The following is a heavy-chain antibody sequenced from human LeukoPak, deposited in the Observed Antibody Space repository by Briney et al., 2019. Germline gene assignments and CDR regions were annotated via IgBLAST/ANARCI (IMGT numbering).Heavy chain of an antibody. CDR3: TRSCSSTSWGCDY. V-gene: IGHV3-49*03. Sequence: GRSLRLSCTASGFTFGDYAMSWFRQAPGKGLEWVGFIRSKAYGGTTEYAASVKGRFTISRDDSKSIAYLQMNSLKTEDTAVYYCTRSCSSTSWGCDYWGQGTLVTVSS. J-gene: IGHJ4*02. CDR1: GFTFGDYA. CDR2: IRSKAYGGTT. D-gene: IGHD2-2*01.